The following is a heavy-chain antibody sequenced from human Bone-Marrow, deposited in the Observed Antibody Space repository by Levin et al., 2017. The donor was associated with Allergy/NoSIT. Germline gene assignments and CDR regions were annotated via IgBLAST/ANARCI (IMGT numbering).Heavy chain of an antibody. CDR3: ARNVVPAAMGWYFDL. J-gene: IGHJ2*01. V-gene: IGHV1-2*06. CDR2: INPNSGGT. CDR1: GYTFTGYY. D-gene: IGHD2-2*01. Sequence: ASVKVSCKASGYTFTGYYMHWVRQAPGQGLEWMGRINPNSGGTNYAQKFQGRVTMTRDTSISTAYMELSRLRSDDTAVYYCARNVVPAAMGWYFDLWGRGTLVTVSS.